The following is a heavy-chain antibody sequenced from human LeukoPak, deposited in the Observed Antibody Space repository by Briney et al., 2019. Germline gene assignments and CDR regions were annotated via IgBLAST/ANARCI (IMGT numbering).Heavy chain of an antibody. CDR1: GFTFSSYA. D-gene: IGHD3-10*01. CDR3: AKGGSLWFGVQDDAFDI. J-gene: IGHJ3*02. V-gene: IGHV3-23*01. CDR2: ISGSGGST. Sequence: GGSLRLSCAASGFTFSSYAMSWVRQAPGKGLEWVSAISGSGGSTYYADSVKGRFTISRDNSKNTLYLQMNSLRAEDTAVYYCAKGGSLWFGVQDDAFDIWGQGTMVTVSS.